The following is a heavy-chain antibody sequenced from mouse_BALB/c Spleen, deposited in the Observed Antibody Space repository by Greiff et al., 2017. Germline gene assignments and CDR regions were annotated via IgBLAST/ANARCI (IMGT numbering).Heavy chain of an antibody. CDR1: GYTFTSYW. J-gene: IGHJ2*01. Sequence: VQLQQSGAELAKPGASVKMSCKASGYTFTSYWMHWVKQRPGQGLEWIGYINPSTGYTEYNQKFKDKATLTADKSSSTAYMQLSSLTSEDSAVYYCASLYDGLDYWGQGTTLTVSS. D-gene: IGHD2-3*01. V-gene: IGHV1-7*01. CDR2: INPSTGYT. CDR3: ASLYDGLDY.